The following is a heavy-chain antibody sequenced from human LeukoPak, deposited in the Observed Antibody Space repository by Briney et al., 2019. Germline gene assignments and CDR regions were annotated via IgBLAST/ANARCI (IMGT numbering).Heavy chain of an antibody. CDR3: ARERTVRHYFDY. J-gene: IGHJ4*02. CDR2: IYYSGST. Sequence: PSETLSLTCTVSGGSISSYYWSWIRQPPGKGLEWIGYIYYSGSTNYNPSLKSRVTISVDTSKNQFSLKLSSVTAADTAVYYCARERTVRHYFDYWGQGTLVTVSS. D-gene: IGHD3-10*01. V-gene: IGHV4-59*01. CDR1: GGSISSYY.